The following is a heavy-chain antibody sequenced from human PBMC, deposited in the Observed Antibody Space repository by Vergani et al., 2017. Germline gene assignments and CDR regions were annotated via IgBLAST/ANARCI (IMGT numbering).Heavy chain of an antibody. J-gene: IGHJ5*02. CDR2: INHSGST. D-gene: IGHD3-10*01. CDR1: GGSFSGYY. CDR3: ARTEVRGAGS. V-gene: IGHV4-34*01. Sequence: QVQLLQWGAGLLKPSETLSLTCAVYGGSFSGYYWSWIRQPPGKGLEWIGEINHSGSTNYNPSLKSRVTISVDTSKNKFSLKLSSVTAAATAVYYCARTEVRGAGSWGQGTLVTVSS.